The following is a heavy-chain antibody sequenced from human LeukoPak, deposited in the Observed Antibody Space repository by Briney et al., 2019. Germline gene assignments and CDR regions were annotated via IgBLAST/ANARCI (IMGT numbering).Heavy chain of an antibody. J-gene: IGHJ4*02. Sequence: PGGSLRLSCAASGFTFSSYAMHWVRQAPGKGLEWVSSITSSSTYTFYADSVKGRFTISRDNSKNTLYLQMNSLRAEDTAVYYCAKEPDALSGYDYFDYWGQGTLVTVSS. CDR3: AKEPDALSGYDYFDY. D-gene: IGHD5-12*01. CDR2: ITSSSTYT. CDR1: GFTFSSYA. V-gene: IGHV3-23*01.